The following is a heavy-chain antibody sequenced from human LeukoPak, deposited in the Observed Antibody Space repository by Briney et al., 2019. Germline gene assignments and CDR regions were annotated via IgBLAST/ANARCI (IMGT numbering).Heavy chain of an antibody. J-gene: IGHJ4*02. V-gene: IGHV4-4*07. D-gene: IGHD4/OR15-4a*01. CDR3: ARQQLKTMASFDY. CDR1: GGSICSNS. CDR2: INTSGST. Sequence: PSETLSLTXTVSGGSICSNSWSSVRLAAGKGLEWLGRINTSGSTDYNPSLKSRVTMSLDTSKNQFSLKLNSVTAADTAVYYCARQQLKTMASFDYWGQGTLVTVSS.